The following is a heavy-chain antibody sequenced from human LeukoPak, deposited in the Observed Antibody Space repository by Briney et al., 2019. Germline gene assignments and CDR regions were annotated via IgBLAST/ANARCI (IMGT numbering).Heavy chain of an antibody. CDR1: GFTLSSYA. Sequence: GGALRLSCAASGFTLSSYAMHLVRPAPRKGLEWVAVISYDGSNKYYADSVKRRFTISRDNSKNTLYLQMNSLRAEDTAVYYCARDTFHAFDIWGQGTMVTVSS. J-gene: IGHJ3*02. V-gene: IGHV3-30*04. CDR3: ARDTFHAFDI. D-gene: IGHD3-3*02. CDR2: ISYDGSNK.